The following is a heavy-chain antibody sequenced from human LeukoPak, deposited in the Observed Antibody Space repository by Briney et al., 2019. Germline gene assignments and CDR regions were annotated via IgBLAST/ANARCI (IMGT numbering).Heavy chain of an antibody. D-gene: IGHD2-8*01. CDR2: IYYSGST. J-gene: IGHJ5*02. V-gene: IGHV4-39*01. CDR1: GVSISSSSYY. Sequence: SETLSLTCTVSGVSISSSSYYWGWIRQPPGKGLEWIGSIYYSGSTYYNPSLKSRVTISVDTSKNQFSLKLSSVTAADTAVYYCARHSFRNGDGFDPWGQGTLVTVSS. CDR3: ARHSFRNGDGFDP.